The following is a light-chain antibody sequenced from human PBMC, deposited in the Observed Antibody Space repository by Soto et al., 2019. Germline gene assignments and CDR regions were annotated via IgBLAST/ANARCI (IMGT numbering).Light chain of an antibody. Sequence: EIVLTQSPGTLSLSPGERATLSCRASQSVSSTYLAWYQQKPGQAPRLLIYGASSRATGIPDRFSGSGSGTDFPLNIIRLEPEDFAVYYCQQYGSSPRYTFGQGTKLEIK. CDR3: QQYGSSPRYT. V-gene: IGKV3-20*01. CDR2: GAS. CDR1: QSVSSTY. J-gene: IGKJ2*01.